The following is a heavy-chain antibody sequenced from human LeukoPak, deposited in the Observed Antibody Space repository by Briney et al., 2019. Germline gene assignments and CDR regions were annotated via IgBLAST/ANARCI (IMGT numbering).Heavy chain of an antibody. Sequence: PGRSLRLSCAASGFTFSSYAMHWVRQAPGKGLEWVAVISYDGSNKYYADSVKGRFTISRDNSKNTLYLQMNSLRAEDTAVYYCARAGPYYYDSSGYYPGYFDYWGQGTLVTVSS. D-gene: IGHD3-22*01. J-gene: IGHJ4*02. CDR1: GFTFSSYA. CDR2: ISYDGSNK. CDR3: ARAGPYYYDSSGYYPGYFDY. V-gene: IGHV3-30*01.